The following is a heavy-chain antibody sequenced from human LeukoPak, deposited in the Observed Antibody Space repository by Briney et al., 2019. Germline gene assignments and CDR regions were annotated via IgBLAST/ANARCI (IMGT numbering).Heavy chain of an antibody. Sequence: GGSLRLSCAASGFTFSSYSMNWVRQAPGKGLEWVSSISSSSSYIYYADSVKGRFIISRDNAKNSLYLQMNSLRAEDTAVYYCARDSEWLAPGGMDVWGQGTTVTVSS. CDR1: GFTFSSYS. D-gene: IGHD6-19*01. CDR3: ARDSEWLAPGGMDV. J-gene: IGHJ6*02. CDR2: ISSSSSYI. V-gene: IGHV3-21*01.